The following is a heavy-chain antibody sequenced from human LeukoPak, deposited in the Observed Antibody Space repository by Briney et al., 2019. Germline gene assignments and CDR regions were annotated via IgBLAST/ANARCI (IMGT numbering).Heavy chain of an antibody. J-gene: IGHJ6*03. Sequence: ASVKVSCKASGYTFTSYAMNWVRQAPGQGLEWMGWINTNTGNPTYAQGFTGRFVFSLDTSVSTAYLQISSLKAEDTAVYYCARGLDDFWSGYYYYYYYYMDVWGKGTTVTVSS. V-gene: IGHV7-4-1*02. CDR2: INTNTGNP. D-gene: IGHD3-3*01. CDR3: ARGLDDFWSGYYYYYYYYMDV. CDR1: GYTFTSYA.